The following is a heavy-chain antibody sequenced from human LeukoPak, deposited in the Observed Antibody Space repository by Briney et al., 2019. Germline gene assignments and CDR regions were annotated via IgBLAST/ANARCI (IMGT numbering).Heavy chain of an antibody. D-gene: IGHD1-26*01. CDR2: IYSGGST. J-gene: IGHJ4*02. Sequence: QAGGSLRLSCAASGFTVSNTYVNWVRQAPGKGLEWVSIIYSGGSTYYTDSVKGRFTISRDDPMNTLYLQMNSLRAEDTAVYYCARTVKWELTGSFDYWGQGTLVTVSS. CDR1: GFTVSNTY. V-gene: IGHV3-53*01. CDR3: ARTVKWELTGSFDY.